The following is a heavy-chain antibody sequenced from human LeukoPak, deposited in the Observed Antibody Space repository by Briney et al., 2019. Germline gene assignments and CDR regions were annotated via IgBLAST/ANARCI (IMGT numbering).Heavy chain of an antibody. CDR3: ARLYLPATRFDY. J-gene: IGHJ4*02. V-gene: IGHV4-34*01. D-gene: IGHD5-24*01. CDR1: GGSFSDYF. CDR2: INHSGST. Sequence: PSETLSLTYAVYGGSFSDYFWSWIRQPPGKGLEWIGEINHSGSTNYNPSLKSRVTISVDTSKNQFSLKLTSVTAADTAVYYCARLYLPATRFDYWGQGTLVTVSS.